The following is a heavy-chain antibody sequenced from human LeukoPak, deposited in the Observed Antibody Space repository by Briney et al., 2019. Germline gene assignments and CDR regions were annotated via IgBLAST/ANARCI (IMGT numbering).Heavy chain of an antibody. CDR1: GFTFSTYG. V-gene: IGHV3-23*01. J-gene: IGHJ5*02. Sequence: ESGGTLRLSCAASGFTFSTYGMSWVRQAPGKGLEWVSAISGSGGSTYYADSVKGRFTISRDNSKNTLYLQMNSLRAEDTSVYYCAKDLGTWFDPWGQGTLVTVSS. CDR3: AKDLGTWFDP. CDR2: ISGSGGST. D-gene: IGHD1-1*01.